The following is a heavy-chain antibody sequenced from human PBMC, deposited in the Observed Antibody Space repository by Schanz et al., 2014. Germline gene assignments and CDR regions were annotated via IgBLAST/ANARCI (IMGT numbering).Heavy chain of an antibody. V-gene: IGHV3-74*01. CDR3: TRKRKVGIYGGKGHDSLDI. CDR1: GFTFSSHW. J-gene: IGHJ3*02. CDR2: INSVGSNT. D-gene: IGHD4-17*01. Sequence: EVQLVQSGGGLVQPGGSLRLSCAASGFTFSSHWMHWVRQAPGKGLVWVARINSVGSNTDYADSVKGRFTISRDNAKNTLDLQMNALRANDTAVDYCTRKRKVGIYGGKGHDSLDIWGQGTRVTVSS.